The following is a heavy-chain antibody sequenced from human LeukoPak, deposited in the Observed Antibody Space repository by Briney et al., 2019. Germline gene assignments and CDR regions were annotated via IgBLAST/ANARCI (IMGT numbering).Heavy chain of an antibody. J-gene: IGHJ4*02. CDR1: GFTFSSYS. CDR3: ATSLFWKVAVINY. D-gene: IGHD3-3*01. V-gene: IGHV3-21*01. CDR2: ISSSSSYI. Sequence: GGSLRLSCAASGFTFSSYSMNWVRQAPGKGLEWVSSISSSSSYIYYADSVKGRFTISRDNSKNTLYLQMNSLRAEDTAVYYCATSLFWKVAVINYWGQGTLVTVSS.